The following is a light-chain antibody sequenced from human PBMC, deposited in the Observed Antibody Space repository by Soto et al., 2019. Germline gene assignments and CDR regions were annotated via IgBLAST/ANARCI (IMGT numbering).Light chain of an antibody. Sequence: EIVLTQSPGTLSLSPGETATLSCRASQTVTNNYLAWYQQKPGQAPRLVMSGASSRATGIPDRFSGGGSETDFTLTISRLEPEDFAVYYCQQYASSYTFGQGNKLEIK. V-gene: IGKV3-20*01. CDR1: QTVTNNY. CDR2: GAS. J-gene: IGKJ2*01. CDR3: QQYASSYT.